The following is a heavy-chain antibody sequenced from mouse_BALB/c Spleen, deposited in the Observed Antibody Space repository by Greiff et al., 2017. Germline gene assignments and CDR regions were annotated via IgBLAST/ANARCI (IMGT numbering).Heavy chain of an antibody. CDR1: GFTFSSYA. CDR3: ARLLQRAMDY. J-gene: IGHJ4*01. CDR2: ISSGGST. D-gene: IGHD1-1*01. V-gene: IGHV5-6-5*01. Sequence: EVMLVESGGGLVKPGGSLKLSCAASGFTFSSYAMSWVRQTPEKRLEWVASISSGGSTYYPDSVKGRFTISRDNARNILYLQMSSLRSEDTAMYYCARLLQRAMDYWGQGTSVTVSS.